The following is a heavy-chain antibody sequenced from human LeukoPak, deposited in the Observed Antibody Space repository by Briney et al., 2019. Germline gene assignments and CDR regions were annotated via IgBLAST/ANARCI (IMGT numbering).Heavy chain of an antibody. J-gene: IGHJ4*02. CDR2: ISSSGSTI. D-gene: IGHD3-22*01. Sequence: GGSLRLSCAASGFTFSSYEMNWARQAPGKGLEWVSYISSSGSTIYYADSVKGRFTISRDNAKNSLYLQMNSLRAEDTAVYYCARGGLYYDSSGYYHWGQGTLVTVSS. CDR1: GFTFSSYE. CDR3: ARGGLYYDSSGYYH. V-gene: IGHV3-48*03.